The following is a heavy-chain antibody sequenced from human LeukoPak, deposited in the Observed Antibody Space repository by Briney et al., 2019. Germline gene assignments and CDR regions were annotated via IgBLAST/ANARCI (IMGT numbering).Heavy chain of an antibody. Sequence: SQTLSLTCTVSGGSISSGGYYWSWIRQHPGKGLEWIGYIYYSGSTYYNPSLKSRVTISVDTSKNQFSLKLSSVTAADTAVYYCARTPELTPREGAFDIWGQGTMVTVSS. CDR1: GGSISSGGYY. CDR2: IYYSGST. D-gene: IGHD1-26*01. J-gene: IGHJ3*02. V-gene: IGHV4-31*03. CDR3: ARTPELTPREGAFDI.